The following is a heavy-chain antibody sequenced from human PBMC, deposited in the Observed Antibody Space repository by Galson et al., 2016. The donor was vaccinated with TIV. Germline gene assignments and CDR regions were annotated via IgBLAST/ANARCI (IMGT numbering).Heavy chain of an antibody. J-gene: IGHJ6*02. Sequence: SLRLSCAASGFTFSIFAMTWVRQAPGMGLEWVSAISGGGGSTYYADSVKGRFTISRDNSKNTLFLQMNSLRAEDTAVYYSHVVITSGDSYGLDVWGQGTTVTVSS. CDR2: ISGGGGST. CDR3: HVVITSGDSYGLDV. D-gene: IGHD3-22*01. CDR1: GFTFSIFA. V-gene: IGHV3-23*01.